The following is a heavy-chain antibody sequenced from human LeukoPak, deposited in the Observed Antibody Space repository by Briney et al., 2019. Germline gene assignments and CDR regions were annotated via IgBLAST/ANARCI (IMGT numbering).Heavy chain of an antibody. J-gene: IGHJ6*03. CDR1: GFTFSSYA. V-gene: IGHV3-23*01. CDR3: ASRPNLQGDGGYYYYYMDV. D-gene: IGHD2-8*01. CDR2: ISVSGGST. Sequence: GGSLRLSCAASGFTFSSYAMSWVRQAPGKGLEWVSAISVSGGSTYYADSVKGRFTISRDNSKNTLYLQMNSLRAEDTAVYSCASRPNLQGDGGYYYYYMDVWGKGTTVTVSS.